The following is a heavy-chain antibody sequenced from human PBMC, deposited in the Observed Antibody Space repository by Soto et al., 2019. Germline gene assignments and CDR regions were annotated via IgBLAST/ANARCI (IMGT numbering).Heavy chain of an antibody. D-gene: IGHD5-12*01. CDR1: GYTFTSYG. CDR2: ISAYNGNT. Sequence: ASVKVSCKASGYTFTSYGISWVRQAPGQGLEWMGWISAYNGNTNYAQKLQGRVTMTTDTSTSTAYMELSSLRSEDTAVYYCATHLEMATIFYFDYWGQGTLVTVSS. J-gene: IGHJ4*02. CDR3: ATHLEMATIFYFDY. V-gene: IGHV1-18*01.